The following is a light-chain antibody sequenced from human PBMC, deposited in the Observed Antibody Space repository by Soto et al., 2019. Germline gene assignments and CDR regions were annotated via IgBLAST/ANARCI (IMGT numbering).Light chain of an antibody. V-gene: IGKV3-15*01. J-gene: IGKJ1*01. CDR2: DES. CDR3: LRYSDWPAYT. Sequence: IVMSPSPATLSVSPVEIATLSCIASQSVSSKLAWYQQKPGQPPRVLIYDESNRATGVPDRFIGSGSRTEFTLTITSFQSEDFAVYYCLRYSDWPAYTFDQGTKV. CDR1: QSVSSK.